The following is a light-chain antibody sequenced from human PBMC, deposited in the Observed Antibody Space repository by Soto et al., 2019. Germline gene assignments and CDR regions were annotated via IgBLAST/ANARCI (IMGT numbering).Light chain of an antibody. J-gene: IGLJ1*01. Sequence: QSVLTQPASVSGSPGQSITIFCTGTSSDVGGYNYVSWYQHHPGKAPKLMIYEVSNRPSGVSNRFSGSKSVNTATLTISGLQAEDEADYYCSSYTSSSTRVFGTGTKVTVL. CDR1: SSDVGGYNY. V-gene: IGLV2-14*01. CDR2: EVS. CDR3: SSYTSSSTRV.